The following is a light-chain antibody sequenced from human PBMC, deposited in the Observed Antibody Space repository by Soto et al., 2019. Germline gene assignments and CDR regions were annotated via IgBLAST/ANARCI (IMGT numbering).Light chain of an antibody. J-gene: IGLJ2*01. V-gene: IGLV2-23*01. CDR3: CSYAGGSTLV. Sequence: QSALTQPASVSGSPGQSITISCTGTSSDVGSYKFVSWYQQHPVKAPKLMIYEGSKGPSGLSNRFTGSKSGNTASLSISGRQAEDEADYYCCSYAGGSTLVFGGGTKLTVL. CDR1: SSDVGSYKF. CDR2: EGS.